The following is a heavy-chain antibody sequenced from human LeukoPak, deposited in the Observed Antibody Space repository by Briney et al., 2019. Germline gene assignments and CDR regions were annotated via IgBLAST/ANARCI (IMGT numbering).Heavy chain of an antibody. J-gene: IGHJ4*02. V-gene: IGHV3-74*01. CDR2: INSCGSST. CDR1: GFTFSSYW. D-gene: IGHD6-13*01. CDR3: ARVAGGSSPYYFDY. Sequence: GGSPRLSCAASGFTFSSYWMHWVRQAPGKGLVWVSRINSCGSSTSYADSVKGRFTISRDNAKNTLYLQMNSLRAEDTAVYYCARVAGGSSPYYFDYWGRGTLVTVSS.